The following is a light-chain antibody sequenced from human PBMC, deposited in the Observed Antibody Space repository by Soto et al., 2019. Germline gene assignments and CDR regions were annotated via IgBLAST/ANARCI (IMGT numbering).Light chain of an antibody. CDR1: QSVSSY. J-gene: IGKJ2*03. CDR2: DAS. Sequence: EIVLTQSPATLSLSPGERATLSCRASQSVSSYLAWYQQKPGQAPRLLIYDASNRATGIPARFSGSGSGTDFTLTISSLEPEDFASYYCHQSLSSPYSFGPGTKVEIK. V-gene: IGKV3-11*01. CDR3: HQSLSSPYS.